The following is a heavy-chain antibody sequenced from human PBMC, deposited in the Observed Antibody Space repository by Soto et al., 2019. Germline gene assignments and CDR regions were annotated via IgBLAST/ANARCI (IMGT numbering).Heavy chain of an antibody. D-gene: IGHD2-15*01. J-gene: IGHJ6*02. Sequence: PSETLSLTCAVYGGSFSGYYWSWIRQPPGKGLEWIGEINHSGSTNYNPSLKSRVTISVDTSKNQFSLKLSSVTAADTAVYYCARLTKVVVAAKSYYGMDVWGQGTTVTVSS. V-gene: IGHV4-34*01. CDR2: INHSGST. CDR3: ARLTKVVVAAKSYYGMDV. CDR1: GGSFSGYY.